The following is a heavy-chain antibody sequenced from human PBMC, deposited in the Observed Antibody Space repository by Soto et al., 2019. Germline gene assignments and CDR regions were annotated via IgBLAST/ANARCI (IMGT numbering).Heavy chain of an antibody. D-gene: IGHD3-3*01. CDR2: IYYSGST. J-gene: IGHJ5*02. CDR3: AIHSQGDTNWFDP. Sequence: PSETLSLTCTVSGGSISSSSYYWGWIRQPPGKGLEWIGSIYYSGSTYYNPSLKSRVTISVDTSKNQFSLKLSSVTAADTAVYYCAIHSQGDTNWFDPWGQGTLVTVSS. CDR1: GGSISSSSYY. V-gene: IGHV4-39*01.